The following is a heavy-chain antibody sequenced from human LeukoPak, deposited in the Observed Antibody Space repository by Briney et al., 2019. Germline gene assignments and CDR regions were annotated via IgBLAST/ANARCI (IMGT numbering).Heavy chain of an antibody. D-gene: IGHD6-13*01. J-gene: IGHJ6*03. Sequence: PSETLSFTCNVSGGSISSTTDYWAWIRQPPGKGLEWIGSIYYGGRTFDNPSLKSRVTISIDTSKNQFFLKVTSVTAADTAVYYCARQKRLVGYMDVWDKGTTVTVSS. V-gene: IGHV4-39*01. CDR1: GGSISSTTDY. CDR3: ARQKRLVGYMDV. CDR2: IYYGGRT.